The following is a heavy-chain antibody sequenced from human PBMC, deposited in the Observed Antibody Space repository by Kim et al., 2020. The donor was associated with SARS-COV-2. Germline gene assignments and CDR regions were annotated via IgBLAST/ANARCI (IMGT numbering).Heavy chain of an antibody. D-gene: IGHD4-4*01. V-gene: IGHV6-1*01. CDR3: ARDHQYSIDY. CDR2: TYYRSKWYN. J-gene: IGHJ4*02. Sequence: SQTLSLTCTISGDSVSGDSVAWNWIRPSPSRGLEWLGRTYYRSKWYNDYAVSVKSRITISPDTSKNQFSLQLNSVAPEDTAVYYCARDHQYSIDYWGQGTLVTVSS. CDR1: GDSVSGDSVA.